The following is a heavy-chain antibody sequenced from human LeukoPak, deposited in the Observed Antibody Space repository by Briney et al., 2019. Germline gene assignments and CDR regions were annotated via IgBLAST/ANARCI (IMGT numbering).Heavy chain of an antibody. Sequence: PGRSLRLSCAASGFTFSSYGMHWVRQAPGKGLEWVAVISYDGSNKYYADSVKGRFTISRDNSKNTLYLQMNSLRAEDTAVYYCAKVKRYYYDSSGLIDYWGQGTPVTVSS. D-gene: IGHD3-22*01. J-gene: IGHJ4*02. V-gene: IGHV3-30*18. CDR3: AKVKRYYYDSSGLIDY. CDR1: GFTFSSYG. CDR2: ISYDGSNK.